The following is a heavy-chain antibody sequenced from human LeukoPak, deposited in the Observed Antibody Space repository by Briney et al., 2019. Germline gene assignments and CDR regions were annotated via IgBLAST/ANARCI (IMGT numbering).Heavy chain of an antibody. CDR1: GDSISYESYY. D-gene: IGHD4-17*01. Sequence: SETLSLTCAVSGDSISYESYYWNWIRQAPGKAPEWIGNIYRGRTRLNPSYTSRVAISVDMSKSQVSLSLTSVTAADTAIYYCAGEGEYGQSYSWGQGVLVVVSA. CDR3: AGEGEYGQSYS. CDR2: IYRGRT. J-gene: IGHJ5*02. V-gene: IGHV4-30-2*01.